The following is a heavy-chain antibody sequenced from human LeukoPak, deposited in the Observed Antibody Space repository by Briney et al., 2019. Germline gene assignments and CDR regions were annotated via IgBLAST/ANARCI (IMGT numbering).Heavy chain of an antibody. CDR3: AGHAGGSYPKGGFDI. D-gene: IGHD1-26*01. J-gene: IGHJ3*02. CDR2: IYYSGNT. CDR1: GGSINSGDYY. Sequence: SETLSLTCTVSGGSINSGDYYWGWIRQPPGKGLEWIGSIYYSGNTYYNPSLKSRVTISVDTSKNQFSLKLTSMTVADTAVYYCAGHAGGSYPKGGFDIWGQGTMVTVSS. V-gene: IGHV4-39*01.